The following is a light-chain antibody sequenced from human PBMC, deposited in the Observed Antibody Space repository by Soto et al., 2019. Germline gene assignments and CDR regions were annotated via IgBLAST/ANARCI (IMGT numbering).Light chain of an antibody. Sequence: NFMLTQPHSVSESPGKTVTISCTRSSGSIASNYVQWYQQRPGSAPTTVIYEDNQRPSGVPDQFSGSIDSSSNSASLTISGLKTEDEADYYCQSYDSSNHGVFGGGTKVTVL. V-gene: IGLV6-57*04. CDR3: QSYDSSNHGV. CDR1: SGSIASNY. CDR2: EDN. J-gene: IGLJ2*01.